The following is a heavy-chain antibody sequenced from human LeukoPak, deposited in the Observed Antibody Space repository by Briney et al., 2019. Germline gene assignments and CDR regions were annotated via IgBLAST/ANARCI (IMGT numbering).Heavy chain of an antibody. CDR2: ISYDGSNK. J-gene: IGHJ6*02. Sequence: GGSLRLSCAASRFTFSNYGMHWVRQAPGKGLEWVAIISYDGSNKYYADSVKGRFTISRDNSKNTLYLQMNSLRAEDTAVYYCARGNYYAMDVWGQGTTVTVSS. CDR3: ARGNYYAMDV. CDR1: RFTFSNYG. V-gene: IGHV3-30*03.